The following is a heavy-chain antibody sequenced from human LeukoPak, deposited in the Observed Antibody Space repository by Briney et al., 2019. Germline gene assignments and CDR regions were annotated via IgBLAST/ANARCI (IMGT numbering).Heavy chain of an antibody. V-gene: IGHV3-23*01. D-gene: IGHD3-22*01. CDR3: AKDPNYYDSSGYFFDY. CDR1: GFTFSSYA. J-gene: IGHJ4*02. Sequence: GGSLRLSCAASGFTFSSYAMSWVRQAPGKGLEWVSAISGSGDSTYYADSVKGRFTISRDNSKNTLYLQMNSLRAEDTAVYYCAKDPNYYDSSGYFFDYWGQGTLVTVSS. CDR2: ISGSGDST.